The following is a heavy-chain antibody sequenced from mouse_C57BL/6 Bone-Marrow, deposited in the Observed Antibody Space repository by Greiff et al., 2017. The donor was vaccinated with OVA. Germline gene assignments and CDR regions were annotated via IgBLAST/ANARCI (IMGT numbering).Heavy chain of an antibody. J-gene: IGHJ2*01. CDR2: IYWDDDK. CDR3: ARRLGYFDY. CDR1: GFSLSTSGMG. Sequence: QVTLKVCGPGILQSSQTLSLTCSFSGFSLSTSGMGVSWIRQPSGKGLEWLAHIYWDDDKRYNPSLKRRLTISKDTSRNQVFLKSTSVDTADTATYYCARRLGYFDYWGQGTTLTVSS. V-gene: IGHV8-12*01. D-gene: IGHD3-3*01.